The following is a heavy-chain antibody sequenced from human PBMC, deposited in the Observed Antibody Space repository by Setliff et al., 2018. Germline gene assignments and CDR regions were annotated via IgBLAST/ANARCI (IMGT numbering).Heavy chain of an antibody. D-gene: IGHD3-9*01. CDR3: VRRRYFDRYYYYGMDV. CDR2: ISYGGTT. V-gene: IGHV4-39*07. CDR1: GGSISSSYYY. Sequence: PSETLSLTCTVSGGSISSSYYYWGWSRQPPGKGLEWIGTISYGGTTYSNPSLKSRVTISVDTSKNQFSLKLSSVTAADTAIYYCVRRRYFDRYYYYGMDVWGRGTTVTVSS. J-gene: IGHJ6*02.